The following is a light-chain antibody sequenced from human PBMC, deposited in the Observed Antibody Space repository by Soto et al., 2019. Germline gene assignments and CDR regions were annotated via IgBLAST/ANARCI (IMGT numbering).Light chain of an antibody. CDR2: LNSDGSH. V-gene: IGLV4-69*01. CDR1: SGHSSYA. CDR3: QTWGTGIQV. J-gene: IGLJ2*01. Sequence: QPVLTQSLSASASLGASVKLTCTLSSGHSSYAIAWHQQQPEKGPRYLMKLNSDGSHSKGDGIPDRLSGSSSGAERYLTISSLQSEDEADYYCQTWGTGIQVFGGGTKLTVL.